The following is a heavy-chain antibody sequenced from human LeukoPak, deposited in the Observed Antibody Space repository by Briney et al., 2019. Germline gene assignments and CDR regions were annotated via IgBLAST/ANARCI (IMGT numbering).Heavy chain of an antibody. CDR2: ISGSGGST. CDR3: SIVVVPASFYYYGMDV. D-gene: IGHD2-2*01. CDR1: GFTFSSYA. Sequence: GGSLRLSCAASGFTFSSYAMSWVRQAPGKGLEWVSAISGSGGSTYYADSVKGRFTISRDNSKNTLYLQMNSLRAEDTAVYYCSIVVVPASFYYYGMDVWGQGTTVTVSS. J-gene: IGHJ6*02. V-gene: IGHV3-23*01.